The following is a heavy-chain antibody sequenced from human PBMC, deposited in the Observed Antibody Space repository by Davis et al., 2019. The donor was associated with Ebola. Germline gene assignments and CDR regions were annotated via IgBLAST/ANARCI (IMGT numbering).Heavy chain of an antibody. CDR2: IYHSGST. J-gene: IGHJ5*02. D-gene: IGHD6-13*01. CDR3: ARGKPFGSSFWFDP. Sequence: SWIRQPPGKGLEWIGYIYHSGSTYYNPSLKSRVTISVDRSKNQFSLKLSSVTAADTAVYYCARGKPFGSSFWFDPWGQGTLVTVSS. V-gene: IGHV4-30-2*01.